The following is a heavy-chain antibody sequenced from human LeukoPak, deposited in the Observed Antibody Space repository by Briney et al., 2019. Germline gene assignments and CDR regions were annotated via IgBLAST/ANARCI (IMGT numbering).Heavy chain of an antibody. CDR2: ISSSSSYI. CDR1: GFTFSSYS. Sequence: GGSLRLSCAASGFTFSSYSMNWVRQAPGKGLEWVSSISSSSSYIYYADSVKGRFTISRDNAKNSLYLQMNSLRAEDTAMYYCARDPSSTSYGWFDPWGQGTLVTVSS. CDR3: ARDPSSTSYGWFDP. J-gene: IGHJ5*02. D-gene: IGHD2-2*01. V-gene: IGHV3-21*01.